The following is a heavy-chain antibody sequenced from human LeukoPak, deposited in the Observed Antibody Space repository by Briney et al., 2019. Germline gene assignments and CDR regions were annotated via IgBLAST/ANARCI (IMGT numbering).Heavy chain of an antibody. CDR2: IYYTGYT. CDR1: GGSIRSRSNY. J-gene: IGHJ5*02. Sequence: PSETLSLTCTVSGGSIRSRSNYWGWTRQPPGKGLEWIGSIYYTGYTFYNPSLQSRVTISVDTSKNQFSLKLSSVTAADTAVYYCARRGSSGYYDWFDPWGQGTLVTVSS. D-gene: IGHD3-22*01. V-gene: IGHV4-39*07. CDR3: ARRGSSGYYDWFDP.